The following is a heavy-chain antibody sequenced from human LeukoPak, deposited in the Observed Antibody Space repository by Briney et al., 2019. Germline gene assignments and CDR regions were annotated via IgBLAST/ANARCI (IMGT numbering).Heavy chain of an antibody. CDR2: ISGSGTDI. J-gene: IGHJ4*02. Sequence: GGSLRLSCEASGFTFSDPYMSWVRQAPGKGLECLSYISGSGTDINYADTVRGRFTISRDNAKNLLYLQMNDLRLEDTAVYYCARTARHLDYWGQGTLVTVSS. CDR3: ARTARHLDY. D-gene: IGHD5-18*01. CDR1: GFTFSDPY. V-gene: IGHV3-11*04.